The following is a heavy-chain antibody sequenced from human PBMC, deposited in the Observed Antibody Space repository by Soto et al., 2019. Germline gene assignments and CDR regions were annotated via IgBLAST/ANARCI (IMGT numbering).Heavy chain of an antibody. Sequence: GGSLRLSCAASGFTFSDYYMSWIRQAPGKGLEWVSYISSSGSTIYYADSVKGRFTISRDNAKNSLYLQMNSLRAEDTAVYYCPRTTGTTAYYYYGMDVWGQGTTVTVSS. CDR3: PRTTGTTAYYYYGMDV. CDR1: GFTFSDYY. V-gene: IGHV3-11*01. J-gene: IGHJ6*02. CDR2: ISSSGSTI. D-gene: IGHD1-1*01.